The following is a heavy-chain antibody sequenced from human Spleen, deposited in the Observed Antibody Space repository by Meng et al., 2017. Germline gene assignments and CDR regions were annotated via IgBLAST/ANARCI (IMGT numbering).Heavy chain of an antibody. Sequence: GGSLRLSCAASGFTFSDYYMSWIRQAPGKGLEWVSYISSSGSTIYYADSVRGRFTISRDNAKNSLYLQMNSLRAEDTAVYYCARELHYYYYYGMDVWGQGTTVTVSS. V-gene: IGHV3-11*04. CDR2: ISSSGSTI. CDR3: ARELHYYYYYGMDV. J-gene: IGHJ6*02. CDR1: GFTFSDYY. D-gene: IGHD3-10*01.